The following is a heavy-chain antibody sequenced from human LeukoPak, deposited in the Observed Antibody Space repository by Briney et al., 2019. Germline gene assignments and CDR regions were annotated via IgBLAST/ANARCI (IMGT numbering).Heavy chain of an antibody. CDR3: ARGRGDDAFDI. J-gene: IGHJ3*02. D-gene: IGHD3-10*01. CDR1: GYTFTGHY. Sequence: ASVKVSCKASGYTFTGHYLHWVRQAPGQGLEWMGGIIPIFGTANYAQKFQGRVTITADESTSTAYMELGSLRSEDTAVYYCARGRGDDAFDIWGQGTMVTVSS. CDR2: IIPIFGTA. V-gene: IGHV1-69*13.